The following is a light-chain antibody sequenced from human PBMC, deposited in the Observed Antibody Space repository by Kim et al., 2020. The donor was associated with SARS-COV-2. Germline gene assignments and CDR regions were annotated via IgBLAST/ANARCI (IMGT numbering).Light chain of an antibody. CDR2: GNI. CDR3: QSYDSSLGGWV. CDR1: SSNIGAGYD. Sequence: RVTISCTGSSSNIGAGYDVHWYQQLPGTAPKLLIFGNINRPSGVADRCSGSKSGTSASLAITGLQAEDEADYYCQSYDSSLGGWVFGGGTKLTVL. J-gene: IGLJ3*02. V-gene: IGLV1-40*01.